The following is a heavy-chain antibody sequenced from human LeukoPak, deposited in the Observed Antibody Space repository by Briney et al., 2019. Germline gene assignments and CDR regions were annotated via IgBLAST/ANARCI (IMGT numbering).Heavy chain of an antibody. Sequence: GGSLRLSCAASGFTFSSYTMHWVRQAPGKGLEWVAVISYDGTNKFYADSVKGRFTISRDNSKNTLYLQMNSLRAEDTAVYYCAKDKWYCSSTSCPYYYYYGMDVWGQGTTVTVSS. CDR2: ISYDGTNK. J-gene: IGHJ6*02. CDR1: GFTFSSYT. CDR3: AKDKWYCSSTSCPYYYYYGMDV. V-gene: IGHV3-30-3*01. D-gene: IGHD2-2*01.